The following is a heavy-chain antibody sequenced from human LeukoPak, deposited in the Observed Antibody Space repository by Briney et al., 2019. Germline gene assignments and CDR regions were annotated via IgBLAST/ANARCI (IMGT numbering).Heavy chain of an antibody. V-gene: IGHV3-74*01. CDR3: AKGLKQHNYYYYYMDV. CDR2: INSDGITT. CDR1: GFTFSSYW. D-gene: IGHD6-13*01. Sequence: QAGGSLRLSCAASGFTFSSYWMHWVRQAPGKGLVWVSRINSDGITTSYADSVKGRFTISRDNSKNTLYLQMNRLRAEDTAVYYCAKGLKQHNYYYYYMDVWGKGTTVTISS. J-gene: IGHJ6*03.